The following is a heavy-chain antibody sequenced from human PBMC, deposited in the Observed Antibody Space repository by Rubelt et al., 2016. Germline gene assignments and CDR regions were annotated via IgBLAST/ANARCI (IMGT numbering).Heavy chain of an antibody. V-gene: IGHV1-3*01. D-gene: IGHD4-23*01. CDR3: ARGAATVVTPWHLDY. J-gene: IGHJ4*02. Sequence: QVQLVQSGAEVKKPGASVKVSCKASGYTFTIYTIHWVRQAPGQRLEWIGWISPVIGKTKYEQKFQGRVTITRGTSASTAYMELSSLTSEDTAVYYCARGAATVVTPWHLDYWGQGTLVTVSS. CDR1: GYTFTIYT. CDR2: ISPVIGKT.